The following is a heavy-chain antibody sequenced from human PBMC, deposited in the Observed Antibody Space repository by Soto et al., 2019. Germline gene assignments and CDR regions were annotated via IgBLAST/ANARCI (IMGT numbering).Heavy chain of an antibody. D-gene: IGHD4-17*01. CDR3: AKSMTTVTSIYYYYGMDV. CDR1: GYTFTSYD. V-gene: IGHV1-8*01. CDR2: MNPNSGNT. Sequence: ASVKVSCKASGYTFTSYDINWVRQATGQGLEWMGWMNPNSGNTGYAQKFQGRVTMTRNTSISTAYMELSSLRSEDTAAYYCAKSMTTVTSIYYYYGMDVWGQGTTVTVSS. J-gene: IGHJ6*02.